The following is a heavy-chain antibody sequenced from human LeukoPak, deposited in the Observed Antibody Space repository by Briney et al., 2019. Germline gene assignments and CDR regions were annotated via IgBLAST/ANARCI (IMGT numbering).Heavy chain of an antibody. J-gene: IGHJ4*02. Sequence: PGGSLRLSCATFGFTFSSYAMNWVRQAPGKGLEWVSAISGGGGVTYQPDSVKGRFTISRDNSRNTLYLQMNSLRAEDTAVYYCAKTLSYDCFFVDYWGQGTLVTVSS. CDR2: ISGGGGVT. CDR1: GFTFSSYA. CDR3: AKTLSYDCFFVDY. D-gene: IGHD5-12*01. V-gene: IGHV3-23*01.